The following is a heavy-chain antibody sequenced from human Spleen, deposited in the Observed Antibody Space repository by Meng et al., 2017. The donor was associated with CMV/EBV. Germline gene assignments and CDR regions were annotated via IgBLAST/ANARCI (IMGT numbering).Heavy chain of an antibody. J-gene: IGHJ5*02. V-gene: IGHV4-39*07. CDR2: IYYSGST. Sequence: SETLSLTCTVSGGSISSSSYYWGWIRQPPGKGLEWIGSIYYSGSTYYNPSLKSRVTISVDTSKNQFSLKLSSVTAADTAVYYCARPGGVRSRLYSWFDAWGQGILVTVSS. D-gene: IGHD2-8*01. CDR3: ARPGGVRSRLYSWFDA. CDR1: GGSISSSSYY.